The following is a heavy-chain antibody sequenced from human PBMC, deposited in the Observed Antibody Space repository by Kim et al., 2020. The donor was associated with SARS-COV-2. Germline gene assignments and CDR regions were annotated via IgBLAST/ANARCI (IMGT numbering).Heavy chain of an antibody. D-gene: IGHD3-22*01. Sequence: TRVTISEDTSKNQFSLKLSSVTAADTAVYYCARDILYYDSSGYYRWFDYWGQGTLVTVSS. CDR3: ARDILYYDSSGYYRWFDY. V-gene: IGHV4-59*01. J-gene: IGHJ4*02.